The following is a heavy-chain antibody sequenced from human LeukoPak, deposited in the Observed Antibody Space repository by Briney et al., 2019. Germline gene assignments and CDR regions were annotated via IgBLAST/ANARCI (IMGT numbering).Heavy chain of an antibody. Sequence: PGGSLRLSCAASGFTFSSYAMSWVRQAPGKGLEWVSAISGSGGSTYYGDPVKGRFTISRDNAKNSLYLQMNSLRAEDTAVYYCARDTRAFWSGYSPDAFDIWGQGTMVTVSS. CDR2: ISGSGGST. CDR3: ARDTRAFWSGYSPDAFDI. J-gene: IGHJ3*02. V-gene: IGHV3-23*01. D-gene: IGHD3-3*01. CDR1: GFTFSSYA.